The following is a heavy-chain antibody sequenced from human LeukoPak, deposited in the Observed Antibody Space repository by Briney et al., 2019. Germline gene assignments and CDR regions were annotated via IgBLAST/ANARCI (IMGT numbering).Heavy chain of an antibody. CDR1: GFTFSSYA. CDR3: EKDPSGSIDI. CDR2: ISGSGGST. J-gene: IGHJ3*02. V-gene: IGHV3-23*01. D-gene: IGHD1-26*01. Sequence: GGSLRLSCAASGFTFSSYAMSWVRQAPGKGLEWVSAISGSGGSTYYADSVKGRFTISRDNSKNTLYVQMNSLRAEDTDVYYCEKDPSGSIDIWGQGTMDTVSS.